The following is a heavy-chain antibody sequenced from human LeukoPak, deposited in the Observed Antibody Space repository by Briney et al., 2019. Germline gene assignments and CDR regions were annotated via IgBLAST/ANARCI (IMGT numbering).Heavy chain of an antibody. CDR2: IYYSGST. CDR3: ARDCGGDCYGGEGDY. CDR1: GGSISSGGYY. V-gene: IGHV4-31*03. J-gene: IGHJ4*02. Sequence: PSETLSLTCTVSGGSISSGGYYWSWIRQHPGKGLEWIGYIYYSGSTYYNPSLKSRVTISVDTSKNQFSLKLSSVTAADTAVYYCARDCGGDCYGGEGDYWGQGTLVTVSS. D-gene: IGHD2-21*02.